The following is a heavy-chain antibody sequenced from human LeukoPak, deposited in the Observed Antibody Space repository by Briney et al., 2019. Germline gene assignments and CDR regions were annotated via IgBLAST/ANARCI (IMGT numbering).Heavy chain of an antibody. CDR1: GFTFNTYA. Sequence: GGSLRLSCAASGFTFNTYAMSWVRQAPGKGLEWVSTIRGSGGNTYYADSVKGRFTISRDNSKNTLYLQMNSLRAEDTAVYYCARGSAPDDYYYYGMDVWGQGTTVTVSS. CDR3: ARGSAPDDYYYYGMDV. D-gene: IGHD1-14*01. CDR2: IRGSGGNT. V-gene: IGHV3-23*01. J-gene: IGHJ6*02.